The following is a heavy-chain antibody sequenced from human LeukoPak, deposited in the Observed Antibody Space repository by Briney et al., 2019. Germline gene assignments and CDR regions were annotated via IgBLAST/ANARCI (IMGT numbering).Heavy chain of an antibody. D-gene: IGHD6-19*01. J-gene: IGHJ3*02. CDR3: ARDPSSGWRDAFDI. CDR2: ISAYNGNT. CDR1: GGTFSSYA. Sequence: ASVKVSCKASGGTFSSYAISWVRQAPGQGLEWMGWISAYNGNTNYAQKLQGRVTMTTDTSTSTAYMELRSLRSDDTAVYYCARDPSSGWRDAFDIWGQGTMVTVSS. V-gene: IGHV1-18*01.